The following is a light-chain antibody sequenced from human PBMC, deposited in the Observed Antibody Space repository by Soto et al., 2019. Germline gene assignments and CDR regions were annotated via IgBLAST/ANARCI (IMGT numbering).Light chain of an antibody. CDR2: DAS. Sequence: EIVLTQSQATLSLSPGERATLSCRASQGVSSYLAWYQQKPGQAPRLLIYDASNRATGIPARFSGSGPGTDFTLTISSREPEDFAVYYCQQRSNWPFGQGTRLEIK. V-gene: IGKV3D-11*01. CDR3: QQRSNWP. CDR1: QGVSSY. J-gene: IGKJ5*01.